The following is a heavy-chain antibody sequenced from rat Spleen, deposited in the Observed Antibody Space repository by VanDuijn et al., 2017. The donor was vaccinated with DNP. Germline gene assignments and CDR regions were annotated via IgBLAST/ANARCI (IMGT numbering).Heavy chain of an antibody. D-gene: IGHD1-3*01. CDR3: ASTLVNYGTYGYYAMDA. V-gene: IGHV2S12*01. Sequence: QVQLKESGPGLVQPSQTLSLTCTVSGFSLTNYGVSWVRQPPGKGLEWIAAMSSGGGTYYNSALKSRLTIIKDTSKSQVFLKMNSLQTEDTATYYCASTLVNYGTYGYYAMDAWGQGTSVTVSS. J-gene: IGHJ4*01. CDR2: MSSGGGT. CDR1: GFSLTNYG.